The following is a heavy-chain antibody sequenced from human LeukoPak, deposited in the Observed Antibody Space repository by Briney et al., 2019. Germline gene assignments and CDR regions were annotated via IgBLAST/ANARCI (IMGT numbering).Heavy chain of an antibody. D-gene: IGHD4-11*01. V-gene: IGHV3-7*01. CDR3: ARDGRPLHSNYADYFDY. CDR2: IKQDGSEK. Sequence: GGSLRLSCAASGFTFSSYWMTWVRQAPGKGLEWVANIKQDGSEKYYVNSVKGRFTISRDNAKNSLYLQMNSLRAEDTAIYYCARDGRPLHSNYADYFDYWGQGTLVTVSS. J-gene: IGHJ4*02. CDR1: GFTFSSYW.